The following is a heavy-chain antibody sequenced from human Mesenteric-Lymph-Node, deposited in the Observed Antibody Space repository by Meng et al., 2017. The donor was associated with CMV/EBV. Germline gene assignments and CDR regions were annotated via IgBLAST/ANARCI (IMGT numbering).Heavy chain of an antibody. J-gene: IGHJ6*02. CDR3: SRVGGLVYYDFWSGYYKDYYYYGMDV. V-gene: IGHV3-48*03. CDR1: GFTFSSYE. Sequence: GESLKISCAASGFTFSSYEMNWVRQAPGKGLEWVSYISSSGSTIYYADSVKGRFTISRDNAKNSLYLQMNSLRAEDTAVYYCSRVGGLVYYDFWSGYYKDYYYYGMDVWGQGTTVTVS. CDR2: ISSSGSTI. D-gene: IGHD3-3*01.